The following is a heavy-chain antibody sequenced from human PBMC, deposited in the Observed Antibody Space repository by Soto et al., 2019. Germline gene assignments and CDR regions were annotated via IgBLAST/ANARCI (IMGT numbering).Heavy chain of an antibody. V-gene: IGHV3-23*01. CDR1: GFTFSSYA. J-gene: IGHJ6*02. CDR2: ISGSGGST. Sequence: GGSLRLSCAASGFTFSSYAMSWVRQAPGKGLEWVSAISGSGGSTYYADSVKGRFTISRDNSKNTLYLQMNSLRAEDTAVYYCAKVVTLYYYYGMDVWGQGTTVTVSS. D-gene: IGHD5-18*01. CDR3: AKVVTLYYYYGMDV.